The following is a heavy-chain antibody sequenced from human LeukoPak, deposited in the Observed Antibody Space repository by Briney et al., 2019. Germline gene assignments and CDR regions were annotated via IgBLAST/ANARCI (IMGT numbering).Heavy chain of an antibody. CDR1: RFTSKNGA. V-gene: IGHV3-23*01. CDR3: AKDDSMTLDHFDD. CDR2: INYSGGHK. Sequence: PGGSLRDSCVASRFTSKNGAMSWVRQAPRRGLWWVSGINYSGGHKYYADSMNGQFTISRDSSKKTLSMQMNSVATEDTAVYYCAKDDSMTLDHFDDWGQGALVTVSS. J-gene: IGHJ4*02. D-gene: IGHD4-11*01.